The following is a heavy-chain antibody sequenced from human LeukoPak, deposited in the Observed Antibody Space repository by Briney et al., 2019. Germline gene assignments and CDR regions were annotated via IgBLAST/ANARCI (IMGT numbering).Heavy chain of an antibody. J-gene: IGHJ4*02. V-gene: IGHV3-48*02. CDR3: ARDHGYAFDY. CDR2: INSISGEI. D-gene: IGHD5-12*01. Sequence: GGPLRLSFVPSGLTFIYYTMNWVRQAPGKGLEWVSYINSISGEIWYADSVKGRFTISRDDAKNSLYLQMNSLRDEDTAVYYCARDHGYAFDYWGQGTLVTVSS. CDR1: GLTFIYYT.